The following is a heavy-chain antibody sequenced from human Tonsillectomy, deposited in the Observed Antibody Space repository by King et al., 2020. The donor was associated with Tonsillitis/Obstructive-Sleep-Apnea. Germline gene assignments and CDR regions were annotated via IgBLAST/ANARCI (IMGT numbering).Heavy chain of an antibody. Sequence: VQLQQWGAGLLKPSETLSLTCAVYGSSFSGYYWSWIRQPPGKGLEWVVEINHGGSTNYNPSLKSRVTIAVDTSKNQFSLNLGSVTAAETAVYYCARSTIFGVVITPLYFDYWGQGTLVTVSS. D-gene: IGHD3-3*01. CDR1: GSSFSGYY. J-gene: IGHJ4*02. CDR2: INHGGST. CDR3: ARSTIFGVVITPLYFDY. V-gene: IGHV4-34*01.